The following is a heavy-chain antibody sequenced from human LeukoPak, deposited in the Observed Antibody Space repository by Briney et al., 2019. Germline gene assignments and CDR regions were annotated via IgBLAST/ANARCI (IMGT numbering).Heavy chain of an antibody. D-gene: IGHD3-22*01. V-gene: IGHV1-8*01. Sequence: RASVKVSCKASGYTFTSYDINWVRQATGQGLEWMGWMNPNSGNTGYAQKFQGRVTMTRNTSISTAYMELSSLRSDDTAVYYCARTYYYDSSGYPPNLYYYYGMDVWGQGTTVTVSS. CDR3: ARTYYYDSSGYPPNLYYYYGMDV. CDR1: GYTFTSYD. J-gene: IGHJ6*02. CDR2: MNPNSGNT.